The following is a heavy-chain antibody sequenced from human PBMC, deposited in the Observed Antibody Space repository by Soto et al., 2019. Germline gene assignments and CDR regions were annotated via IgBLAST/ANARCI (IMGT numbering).Heavy chain of an antibody. V-gene: IGHV3-9*01. CDR1: GFTFDDYA. CDR3: AKTQGSMLAGYAFDI. Sequence: GGSLRLSCAASGFTFDDYAMHWVRQAPGKGLEWVSGISWNSGSIGYADSVKGRFTISRDNAKNSLYLQMNSLRAEDTALYYCAKTQGSMLAGYAFDIWGQGTMVTVSS. CDR2: ISWNSGSI. D-gene: IGHD2-8*01. J-gene: IGHJ3*02.